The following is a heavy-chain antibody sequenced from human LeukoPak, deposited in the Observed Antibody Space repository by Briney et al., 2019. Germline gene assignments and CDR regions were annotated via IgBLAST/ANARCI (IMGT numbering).Heavy chain of an antibody. D-gene: IGHD2-8*02. V-gene: IGHV3-33*01. Sequence: PGGSLRLSCAASGFTFSSFGMHWVRQAPGKGLGWVAVLWYDVTKEYYADSVKGRFTISRDNSKNTLYLQMNSLRAEDTAVYYCARELPPVLTYYFDYWGQGTLVTVPS. CDR3: ARELPPVLTYYFDY. J-gene: IGHJ4*02. CDR2: LWYDVTKE. CDR1: GFTFSSFG.